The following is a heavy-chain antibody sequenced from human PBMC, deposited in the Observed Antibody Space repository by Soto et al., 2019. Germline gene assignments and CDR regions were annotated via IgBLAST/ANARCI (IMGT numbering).Heavy chain of an antibody. V-gene: IGHV3-30*18. CDR1: GFTFSSYG. J-gene: IGHJ4*02. D-gene: IGHD3-10*01. CDR2: ISYDGSNK. Sequence: GGSLRLSCAASGFTFSSYGMHWVRQAPGKGLEWVAVISYDGSNKYYADSVKGRFTISRDNSKNTLYLQMNSLRAEDTAVYYCAKDQHHHYGSGPQGYWGQGTLVTVSS. CDR3: AKDQHHHYGSGPQGY.